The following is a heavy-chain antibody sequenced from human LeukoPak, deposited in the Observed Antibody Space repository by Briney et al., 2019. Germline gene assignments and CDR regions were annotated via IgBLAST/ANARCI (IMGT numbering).Heavy chain of an antibody. V-gene: IGHV4-59*13. Sequence: TSETLSLTCTVSGGSISSYYWHWIRQAPGKGLEWIGYNHYSGYTFYNPYLKTRATILVGTNQFSLELISVTAADTAVYFCAGQTGNKGAFDVWGQGTMVTVSS. J-gene: IGHJ3*01. CDR1: GGSISSYY. D-gene: IGHD1/OR15-1a*01. CDR2: NHYSGYT. CDR3: AGQTGNKGAFDV.